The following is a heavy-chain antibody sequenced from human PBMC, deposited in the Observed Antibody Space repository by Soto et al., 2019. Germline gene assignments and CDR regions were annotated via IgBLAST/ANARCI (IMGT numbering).Heavy chain of an antibody. CDR2: IYPGDSDT. Sequence: GESLKISCKGSGYSFISYWIGWVRQMPGKGLEWMGIIYPGDSDTRYSPSFQGQVTISADKSISTAYLQWSSLKASDTAMYYCARHVNRANWGSGRNDAFDIWGQGTMVTVSS. CDR1: GYSFISYW. J-gene: IGHJ3*02. V-gene: IGHV5-51*01. D-gene: IGHD7-27*01. CDR3: ARHVNRANWGSGRNDAFDI.